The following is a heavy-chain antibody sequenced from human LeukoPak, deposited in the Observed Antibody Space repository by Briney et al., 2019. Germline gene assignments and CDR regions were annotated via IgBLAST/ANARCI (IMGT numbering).Heavy chain of an antibody. D-gene: IGHD3-22*01. Sequence: SETLSLTCTVSGGSVSSGSYYWSWIRQPPGKGLEWIGYIYYSGSTNYNPSLKSRVTISVDKSKNQFSLKLSSVTAADTAVYYCAWNYYDSSGYYHAEYFQHWGQGTLVTVSS. CDR2: IYYSGST. CDR1: GGSVSSGSYY. CDR3: AWNYYDSSGYYHAEYFQH. J-gene: IGHJ1*01. V-gene: IGHV4-61*01.